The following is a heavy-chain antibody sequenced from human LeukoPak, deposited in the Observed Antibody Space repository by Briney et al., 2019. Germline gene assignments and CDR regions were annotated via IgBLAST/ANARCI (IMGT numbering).Heavy chain of an antibody. V-gene: IGHV4-31*11. CDR2: IYYSGST. D-gene: IGHD2/OR15-2a*01. CDR1: GGSITQTNY. J-gene: IGHJ4*02. Sequence: SETLSLTCDVSGGSITQTNYWTWVRQHPGKGLEWIGYIYYSGSTYYNPSLKSRLTISLDTSKNQFSLKLSSVTAADTAVYYCAKIVRRGPFDYWGQGTLVTVSS. CDR3: AKIVRRGPFDY.